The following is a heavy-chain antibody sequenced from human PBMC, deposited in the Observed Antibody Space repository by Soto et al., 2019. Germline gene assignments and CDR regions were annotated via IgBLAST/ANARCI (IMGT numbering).Heavy chain of an antibody. V-gene: IGHV4-34*01. CDR2: INHSGST. D-gene: IGHD2-2*01. J-gene: IGHJ6*03. CDR3: ARVPSYCSSTGCYFGYYYYMDV. CDR1: GGSFSGYY. Sequence: QVQLQQWGAGLLKPSETLSLTCAVYGGSFSGYYWSWIRQPPGKGLEWIGEINHSGSTNYNPSLKSRVTISVDTSKNQVYLKLSSVTAADTAVYYCARVPSYCSSTGCYFGYYYYMDVWGKGTTVTVFS.